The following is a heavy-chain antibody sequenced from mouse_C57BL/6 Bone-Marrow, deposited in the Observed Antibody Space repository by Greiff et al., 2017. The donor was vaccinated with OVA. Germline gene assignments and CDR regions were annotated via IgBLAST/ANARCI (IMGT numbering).Heavy chain of an antibody. Sequence: VHVKQSGPVLVKPGASVKMSCKASGYTFTDYYMNWVKQSHGKSLEWIGVINPYNGGTSYNQKFKGKATLTVDKSSSTAYMELNSLTSEDSAVYYCARKGGYWYFDVWGTGTTVTVSS. J-gene: IGHJ1*03. CDR3: ARKGGYWYFDV. CDR2: INPYNGGT. V-gene: IGHV1-19*01. CDR1: GYTFTDYY.